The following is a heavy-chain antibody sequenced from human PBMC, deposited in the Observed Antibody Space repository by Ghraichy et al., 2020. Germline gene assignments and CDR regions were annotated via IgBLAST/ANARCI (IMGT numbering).Heavy chain of an antibody. CDR3: AKGSLGYCSGGSCDYDSFDI. CDR2: ISGSGGST. J-gene: IGHJ3*02. CDR1: GFTFSSYA. D-gene: IGHD2-15*01. Sequence: GESLNISCAASGFTFSSYAMSWVRQAPGKGPEWVSAISGSGGSTYYADSVKGRFTISRDNSKNTLYLQMNSLRAEDTAVYYCAKGSLGYCSGGSCDYDSFDIWGQGTMVTVSS. V-gene: IGHV3-23*01.